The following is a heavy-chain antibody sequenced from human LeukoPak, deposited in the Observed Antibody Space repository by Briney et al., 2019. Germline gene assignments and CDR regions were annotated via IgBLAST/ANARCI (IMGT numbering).Heavy chain of an antibody. V-gene: IGHV4-34*01. CDR3: AGRRPSGYDLGYFDY. J-gene: IGHJ4*02. D-gene: IGHD5-12*01. CDR1: GGSFSGYY. CDR2: INHSGST. Sequence: SETLSLTCAVYGGSFSGYYWSWIRQPPAKGLEWIGEINHSGSTNYNPSLKSRVTISVDTSKNQFSLKLSSVTAADTAVYYCAGRRPSGYDLGYFDYWGQGTLVTVSS.